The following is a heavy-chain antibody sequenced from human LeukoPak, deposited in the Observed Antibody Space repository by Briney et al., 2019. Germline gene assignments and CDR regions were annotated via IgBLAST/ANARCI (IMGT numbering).Heavy chain of an antibody. CDR2: ISYSGTT. CDR3: AANSADYNTLGSSYKV. V-gene: IGHV4-39*02. D-gene: IGHD3-10*01. J-gene: IGHJ4*02. CDR1: GASISSSPYF. Sequence: SETLSLTCTVSGASISSSPYFWGWIRQSPGQGLEWIGSISYSGTTYYNPSLKSRGTISVDTSKNHFSLKLRSVTAADTAIYYCAANSADYNTLGSSYKVWGQGTLVTVSS.